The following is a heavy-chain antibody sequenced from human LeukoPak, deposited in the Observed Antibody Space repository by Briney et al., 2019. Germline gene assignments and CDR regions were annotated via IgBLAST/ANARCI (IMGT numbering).Heavy chain of an antibody. Sequence: PGGSLRLSCAASGFTFSSYGMHWVRQAPGKGLEWVAVISYDGSNKYYADSVKGRFTNSRDNSKSTLYLQMNSLRAEDTAVYYCAKLSYDSSGYDYWGQGTLVTVSS. J-gene: IGHJ4*02. CDR2: ISYDGSNK. D-gene: IGHD3-22*01. V-gene: IGHV3-30*18. CDR3: AKLSYDSSGYDY. CDR1: GFTFSSYG.